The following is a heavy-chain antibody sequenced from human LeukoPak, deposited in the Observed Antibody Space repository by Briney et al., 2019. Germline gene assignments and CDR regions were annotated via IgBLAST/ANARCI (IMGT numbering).Heavy chain of an antibody. CDR2: IRSKANSYAT. Sequence: GGSLRLSCAASGFTFSGSAMHWVRQASGKGLEWVGRIRSKANSYATAYAASVKGRFTISRDDSKNTAYLQMNSLRAEDTAVYYCARDNDYVWGSYPDYWGQGTLVTVSS. D-gene: IGHD3-16*01. V-gene: IGHV3-73*01. J-gene: IGHJ4*02. CDR1: GFTFSGSA. CDR3: ARDNDYVWGSYPDY.